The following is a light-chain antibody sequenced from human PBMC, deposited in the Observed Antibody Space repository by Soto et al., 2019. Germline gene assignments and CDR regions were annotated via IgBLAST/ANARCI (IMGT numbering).Light chain of an antibody. J-gene: IGKJ1*01. CDR1: QSVGSY. V-gene: IGKV3-11*01. CDR2: DAS. Sequence: EIVLTQSPATLSLSPGERATLSCRASQSVGSYLAWYQQKPGQAPRLLIYDASNRATGIPGRFSGSGSGTDFTLTISSLEPEDFAVYYCQQRGNWPLTFGQGTKVEMK. CDR3: QQRGNWPLT.